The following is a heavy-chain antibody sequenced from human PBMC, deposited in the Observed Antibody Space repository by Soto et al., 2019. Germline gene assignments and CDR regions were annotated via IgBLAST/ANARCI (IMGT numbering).Heavy chain of an antibody. D-gene: IGHD5-12*01. CDR3: ARGPPMATITFFAY. CDR2: ISSSSYI. Sequence: GGSLSLSCAASGFPFSSYSMNWVRQAPGKGLEWVSSISSSSYIYYADSLQGRLTISRDNAKNSLYLQMNSLRAEDTAVYYCARGPPMATITFFAYWGQGTRVTVSS. V-gene: IGHV3-21*01. J-gene: IGHJ4*02. CDR1: GFPFSSYS.